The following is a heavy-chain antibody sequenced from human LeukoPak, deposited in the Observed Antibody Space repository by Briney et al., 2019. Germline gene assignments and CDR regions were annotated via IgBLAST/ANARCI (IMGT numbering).Heavy chain of an antibody. CDR3: ARDLTGVDIVPN. CDR1: GGTFSSYA. V-gene: IGHV1-69*13. J-gene: IGHJ4*02. CDR2: IIPIFGTA. Sequence: SVKVSCKASGGTFSSYAISWVRQAPGQGLEWMGGIIPIFGTANYAQKFQGRVTITADESTSTAYLELSSLRSEDTAVYYCARDLTGVDIVPNWGQGTLVTVSS. D-gene: IGHD5-12*01.